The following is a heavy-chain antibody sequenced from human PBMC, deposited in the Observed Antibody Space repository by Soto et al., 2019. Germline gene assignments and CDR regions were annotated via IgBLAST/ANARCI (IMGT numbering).Heavy chain of an antibody. CDR3: TRANWYSEY. CDR1: VGSISNHY. J-gene: IGHJ4*02. D-gene: IGHD7-27*01. CDR2: IYYNGNT. Sequence: QVQLQESGPGLVKPSETLSLTCSVSVGSISNHYWRWIRQPPGKGLEWIGYIYYNGNTNYNPSLKSRVTMSVDTSRNQISLKLTTVTAADTAVYYCTRANWYSEYWGQGTLVTVSS. V-gene: IGHV4-59*11.